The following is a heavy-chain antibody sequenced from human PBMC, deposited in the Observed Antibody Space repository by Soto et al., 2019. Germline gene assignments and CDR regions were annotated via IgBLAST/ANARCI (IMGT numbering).Heavy chain of an antibody. V-gene: IGHV5-51*01. D-gene: IGHD2-8*01. J-gene: IGHJ6*02. Sequence: PGESLKISCKGSGYSFTSYWIGWVRQMPGKGLEWLGIIYPGDSDTRYSPSFQGQVTISADKFISTAYLQGSSLKASDTAMHYCARLIVPPHYYAMDVLGQGTTITSSS. CDR1: GYSFTSYW. CDR3: ARLIVPPHYYAMDV. CDR2: IYPGDSDT.